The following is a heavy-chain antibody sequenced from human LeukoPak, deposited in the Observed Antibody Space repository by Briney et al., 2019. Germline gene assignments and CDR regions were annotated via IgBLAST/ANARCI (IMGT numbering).Heavy chain of an antibody. V-gene: IGHV6-1*01. CDR2: TYYRSKWYN. D-gene: IGHD1-1*01. J-gene: IGHJ4*02. Sequence: SQTLSLTCAISGDSVSSNSAAWNWIRLSASRGVEWLGRTYYRSKWYNDYAVSVKSRIVINPDTSKNQFSLQLSSVTPEDTAVYYCTRDGIRVLDYRGQGILVTVSS. CDR1: GDSVSSNSAA. CDR3: TRDGIRVLDY.